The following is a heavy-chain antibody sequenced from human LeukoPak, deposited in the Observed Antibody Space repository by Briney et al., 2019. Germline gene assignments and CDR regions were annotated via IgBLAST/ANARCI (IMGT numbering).Heavy chain of an antibody. CDR2: INPKNGGT. Sequence: ASVKVSCKASGGTFSSYAISWVRQAPGQGLEWMGWINPKNGGTNYAQKFQGRVTMTRDTSISTAYMELSRLRSDDTAVYYCALAPGDRIPYYLDYWGQGTLVTVSS. CDR1: GGTFSSYA. J-gene: IGHJ4*02. D-gene: IGHD2-21*01. V-gene: IGHV1-2*02. CDR3: ALAPGDRIPYYLDY.